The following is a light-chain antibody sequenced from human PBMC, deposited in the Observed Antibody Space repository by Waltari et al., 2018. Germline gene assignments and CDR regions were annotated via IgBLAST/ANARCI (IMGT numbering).Light chain of an antibody. CDR1: TLGPTS. CDR2: QNN. J-gene: IGLJ2*01. CDR3: QAWDSNTAI. Sequence: SYALTPPPPVSVSPGPTPSIPCSGDTLGPTSACWYQTKPGQSPVRGIYQNNKRPAGIPERFSGSNAGNTATLTISGTLAMDEADYYCQAWDSNTAIFGGGTKLTVL. V-gene: IGLV3-1*01.